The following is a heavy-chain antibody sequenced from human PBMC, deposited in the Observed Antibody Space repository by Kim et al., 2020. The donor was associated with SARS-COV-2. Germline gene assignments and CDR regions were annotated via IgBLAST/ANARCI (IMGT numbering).Heavy chain of an antibody. CDR1: GFTVSSNY. CDR3: ARGPKNYCSGGSCYSIRGGYFDY. CDR2: IYSGGST. Sequence: GGSLRLSCAASGFTVSSNYMSWVRQAPGKGLEWVSVIYSGGSTYYADSVKGRFTISRHNSKNTLYLQMNSLRAEDTAVYYCARGPKNYCSGGSCYSIRGGYFDYWGQGTLVTVSS. J-gene: IGHJ4*02. D-gene: IGHD2-15*01. V-gene: IGHV3-53*04.